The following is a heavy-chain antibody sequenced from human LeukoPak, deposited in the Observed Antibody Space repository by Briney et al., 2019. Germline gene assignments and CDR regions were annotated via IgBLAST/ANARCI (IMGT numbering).Heavy chain of an antibody. CDR2: ISGSGGST. Sequence: GGSLRLSCAASGFTFSSYAMSGVRQAPGKGLEWVSAISGSGGSTYYADSVKGRFTISRDNSKNTLYLQMNSLRAEDTAVYYCAKDRHPAVAGVGSDYWGQGTLVTVSS. CDR3: AKDRHPAVAGVGSDY. D-gene: IGHD6-19*01. J-gene: IGHJ4*02. V-gene: IGHV3-23*01. CDR1: GFTFSSYA.